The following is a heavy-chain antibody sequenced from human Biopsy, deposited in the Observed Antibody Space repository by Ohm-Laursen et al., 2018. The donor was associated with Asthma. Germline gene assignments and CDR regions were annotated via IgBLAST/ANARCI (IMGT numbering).Heavy chain of an antibody. CDR3: ARGPEWNGLDV. J-gene: IGHJ6*02. CDR2: STQGGGT. V-gene: IGHV4-34*01. Sequence: GTLSLTCAVYGGSLRGYVWTWIRPPPGKGLEWIGESTQGGGTTFNPSLKSRVTISIDSSKSQLSLKMRSVTAADTAVYYCARGPEWNGLDVWGQGTTVTVSS. D-gene: IGHD3-3*01. CDR1: GGSLRGYV.